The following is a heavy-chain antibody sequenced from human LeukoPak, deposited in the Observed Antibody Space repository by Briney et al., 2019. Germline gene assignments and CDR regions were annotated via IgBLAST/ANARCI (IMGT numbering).Heavy chain of an antibody. V-gene: IGHV3-7*04. Sequence: GGSLRLSCAASGFTFSSYWMSWVRQAPGKGLEWVASIKQDGGEKYYVDSVKGRFTISRDNAKNSLYLQMNSLRAEDTAVYYCARGSHYYDSSGYYAAGYWGQGTLVTVSS. CDR1: GFTFSSYW. CDR3: ARGSHYYDSSGYYAAGY. CDR2: IKQDGGEK. D-gene: IGHD3-22*01. J-gene: IGHJ4*02.